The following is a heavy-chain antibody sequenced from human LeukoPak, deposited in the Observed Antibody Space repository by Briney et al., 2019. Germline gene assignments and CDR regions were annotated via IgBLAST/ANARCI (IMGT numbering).Heavy chain of an antibody. J-gene: IGHJ4*02. V-gene: IGHV3-15*01. CDR3: TTDRGYYDSSGYYYLHY. CDR2: IKSKTDGGTT. CDR1: GFTFSSYA. D-gene: IGHD3-22*01. Sequence: GGSLRLSCAASGFTFSSYAMSWVRQAPGKGLEWVGRIKSKTDGGTTDYAAPVKGRFTISRDDSKNTLYLQMNSLKTEDTAVYYCTTDRGYYDSSGYYYLHYWGQGTLVTVSS.